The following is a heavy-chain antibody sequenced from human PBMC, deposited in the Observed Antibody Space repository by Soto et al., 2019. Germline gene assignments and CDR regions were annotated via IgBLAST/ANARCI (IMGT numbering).Heavy chain of an antibody. Sequence: VGSLRLSCAASGFTFSNDWMNWVRQGPGKGLEWVSRIISGGTRVTYADSVKGRFTIARDNAKNTLYLEMHSLTAEDTAVYYCAGERTSKGGMDVWGQGTTVTVSS. CDR3: AGERTSKGGMDV. V-gene: IGHV3-74*01. CDR1: GFTFSNDW. J-gene: IGHJ6*02. CDR2: IISGGTRV.